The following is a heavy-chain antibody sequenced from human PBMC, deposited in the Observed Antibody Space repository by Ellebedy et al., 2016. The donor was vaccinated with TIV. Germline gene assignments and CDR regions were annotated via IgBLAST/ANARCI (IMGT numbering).Heavy chain of an antibody. CDR3: AREDLLPSSSSHHYGIDV. CDR1: GYTFTGYY. J-gene: IGHJ6*02. V-gene: IGHV1-2*02. CDR2: VNPNTGGT. D-gene: IGHD6-6*01. Sequence: AASVKVSCKASGYTFTGYYIHWVRQAPGQGLEWMGWVNPNTGGTNYAQKFQGRVTVTRDTSTSTVYMELRSLRSEDTAVYYCAREDLLPSSSSHHYGIDVWGQGTTVTVSS.